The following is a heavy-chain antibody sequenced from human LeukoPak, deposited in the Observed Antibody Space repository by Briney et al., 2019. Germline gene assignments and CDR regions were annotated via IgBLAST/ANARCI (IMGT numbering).Heavy chain of an antibody. D-gene: IGHD4/OR15-4a*01. J-gene: IGHJ4*02. CDR2: IIPIFGTA. CDR1: GGTFSSYA. V-gene: IGHV1-69*05. Sequence: SVKVSCKASGGTFSSYAISWVRQAPGQGLEWMGGIIPIFGTANYAQKFQGRVTITTDESTSTAYMEPSSLRSEDTAVYYCASTHVYGGQTYDYWGQGTLVTVSS. CDR3: ASTHVYGGQTYDY.